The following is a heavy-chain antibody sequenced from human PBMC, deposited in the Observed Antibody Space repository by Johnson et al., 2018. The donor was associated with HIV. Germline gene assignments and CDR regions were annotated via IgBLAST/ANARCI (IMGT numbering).Heavy chain of an antibody. J-gene: IGHJ3*02. CDR2: INSDGSDT. D-gene: IGHD3-22*01. CDR1: RFTFSSYW. Sequence: VQLVESGGGVVQPGGSLRLSCAASRFTFSSYWMHWVRQVPGKGLVWVSGINSDGSDTGYADSVKGRFTISRDNAKTTLYLQMNSLRAEDTAVYYCAREVNAFDIWGQGTVVTVSS. CDR3: AREVNAFDI. V-gene: IGHV3-74*01.